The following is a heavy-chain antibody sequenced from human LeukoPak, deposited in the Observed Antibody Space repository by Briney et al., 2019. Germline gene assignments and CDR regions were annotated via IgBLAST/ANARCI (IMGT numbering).Heavy chain of an antibody. CDR3: ARACSGGSCYSFDAFDI. D-gene: IGHD2-15*01. CDR2: ISSSSSYI. Sequence: GGSLRLSCAASGFTFSSYSMNWVRQAPGKGLEWVSSISSSSSYIYYADSVKGRFTISRDNAKNSLYLQMNSLRAEDTAVYYCARACSGGSCYSFDAFDIWGQGTMVTVSS. V-gene: IGHV3-21*01. J-gene: IGHJ3*02. CDR1: GFTFSSYS.